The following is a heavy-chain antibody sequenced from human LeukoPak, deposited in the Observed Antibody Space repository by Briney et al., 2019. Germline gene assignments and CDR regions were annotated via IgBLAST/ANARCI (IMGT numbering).Heavy chain of an antibody. Sequence: KASETLSLTCTVSGGSISKYYWSWIRQPPGKALEWIGYIYYTGTTKYNPSLKSRATISLDTSKNQFSLKLTSVTAADTALFFCARGYDIDVWGQGTTVTVSS. CDR1: GGSISKYY. V-gene: IGHV4-59*01. CDR2: IYYTGTT. J-gene: IGHJ6*02. CDR3: ARGYDIDV.